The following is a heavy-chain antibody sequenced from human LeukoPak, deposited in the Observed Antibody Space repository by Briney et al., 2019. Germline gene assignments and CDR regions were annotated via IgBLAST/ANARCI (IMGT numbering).Heavy chain of an antibody. CDR3: ARRQYYDSSGYWYYFDY. Sequence: SETLSLTCTVSGGSINNYYWSWIRQPPGQGLECIGQIYYSGSTNYNPSLKSGVTISVDTSKNQFSLNLRSGTAADTAIYYCARRQYYDSSGYWYYFDYWGRGILVTVSS. CDR1: GGSINNYY. D-gene: IGHD3-22*01. V-gene: IGHV4-59*08. J-gene: IGHJ4*02. CDR2: IYYSGST.